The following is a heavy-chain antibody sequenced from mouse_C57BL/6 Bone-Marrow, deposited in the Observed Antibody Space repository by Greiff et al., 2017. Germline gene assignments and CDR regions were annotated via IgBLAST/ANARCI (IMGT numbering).Heavy chain of an antibody. V-gene: IGHV1-69*01. CDR1: GYTFTSYW. Sequence: QVHVKQPGAELVMPGASVKLSCKASGYTFTSYWMHWVKQSPGQGLEWIGEIDPSDSYTNYNQKFKGKSTLTVDKSSSTAYMQLSSLTSEDSAVYYCARGAYWGQGTTLTVSS. J-gene: IGHJ2*01. CDR2: IDPSDSYT. CDR3: ARGAY.